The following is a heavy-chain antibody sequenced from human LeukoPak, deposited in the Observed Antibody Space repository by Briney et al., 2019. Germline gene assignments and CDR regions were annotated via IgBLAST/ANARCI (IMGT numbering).Heavy chain of an antibody. V-gene: IGHV3-11*01. CDR1: GFTFSDYY. CDR2: ISNSGSTI. CDR3: ARRPLGDGYNPYPGSY. J-gene: IGHJ4*02. Sequence: GGSLRLSCAASGFTFSDYYMSWIRQAPGKGLEWVSYISNSGSTIYYADSVKGRFTISRDNAKNSLYLQMNSLRAEDTAVYYCARRPLGDGYNPYPGSYWGQGTLVTVSS. D-gene: IGHD5-24*01.